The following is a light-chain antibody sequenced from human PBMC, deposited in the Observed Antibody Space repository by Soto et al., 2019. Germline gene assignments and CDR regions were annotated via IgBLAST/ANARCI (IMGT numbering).Light chain of an antibody. V-gene: IGLV2-11*01. CDR2: DVS. CDR3: CSYAGSYSLI. CDR1: SSDVGGYNS. J-gene: IGLJ2*01. Sequence: QSALTQPRSVSGSPGQSVTISCTGTSSDVGGYNSVSWYQQHPGKAPKLMICDVSKRPSGVPDRFSGSKSGNTASLTVSGLQAEEEADYYCCSYAGSYSLIFGGGTKLTVL.